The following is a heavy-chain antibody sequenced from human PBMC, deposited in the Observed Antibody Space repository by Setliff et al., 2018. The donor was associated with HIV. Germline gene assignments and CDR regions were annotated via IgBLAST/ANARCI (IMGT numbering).Heavy chain of an antibody. Sequence: KTSETLSLTCAVSGDSLSPYYWTWIRQPPGKGLEYMGYVFYAGTTNYNPSFKSRVFFSVDASNNRFSLRLSSVTAADTAVYYCASCIFGDYARYFDLWGRGTLVTVSS. CDR3: ASCIFGDYARYFDL. CDR1: GDSLSPYY. J-gene: IGHJ2*01. CDR2: VFYAGTT. V-gene: IGHV4-59*01. D-gene: IGHD4-17*01.